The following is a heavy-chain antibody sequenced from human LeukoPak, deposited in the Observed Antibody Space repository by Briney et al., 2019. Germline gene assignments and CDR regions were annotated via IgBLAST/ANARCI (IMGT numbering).Heavy chain of an antibody. J-gene: IGHJ4*02. CDR1: GFTFSSYW. V-gene: IGHV3-7*01. D-gene: IGHD1-26*01. Sequence: GGSLRLSCAASGFTFSSYWMTWVRQAPGKGLEWVANIKQDGSEKYCVDSVKGRFALSRDHAKNSLYLQMNSLRAEDTAIYYCARDLGGSQTSWGQGTLVTVSS. CDR3: ARDLGGSQTS. CDR2: IKQDGSEK.